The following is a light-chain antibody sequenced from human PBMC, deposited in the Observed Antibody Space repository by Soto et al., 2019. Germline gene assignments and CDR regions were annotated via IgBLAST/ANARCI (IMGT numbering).Light chain of an antibody. CDR3: QQSYRTPYT. CDR2: DAS. V-gene: IGKV1-39*01. J-gene: IGKJ2*01. CDR1: QGISTY. Sequence: DIPVTQSPSSLSASVGDRVTITCRASQGISTYLVWYQQRQGRAPKLLIYDASSLLSGVPSRFSGSGSGTDFTLTISSLQPEDFATYYCQQSYRTPYTFGQGTKLETK.